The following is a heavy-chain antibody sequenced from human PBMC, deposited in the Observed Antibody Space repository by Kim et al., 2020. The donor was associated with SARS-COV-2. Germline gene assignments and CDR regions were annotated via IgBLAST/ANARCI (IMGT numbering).Heavy chain of an antibody. V-gene: IGHV4-59*01. CDR3: ARSAGRASWHQFDY. CDR2: IFYSGST. CDR1: SDSFSAYY. D-gene: IGHD3-10*01. J-gene: IGHJ4*02. Sequence: SETLSLTCTVSSDSFSAYYWSWIRQIPGKGLEWIGYIFYSGSTNYNPSLKSRATISWDMSRNQFSLDLTSVTQADTAVYYCARSAGRASWHQFDYWGPG.